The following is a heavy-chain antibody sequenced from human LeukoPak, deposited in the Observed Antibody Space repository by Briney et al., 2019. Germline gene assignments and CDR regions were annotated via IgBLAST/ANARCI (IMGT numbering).Heavy chain of an antibody. D-gene: IGHD5-24*01. J-gene: IGHJ5*02. V-gene: IGHV4-39*07. CDR1: GGSISSSTYL. CDR2: IYYSGST. Sequence: SETLSLTSTVSGGSISSSTYLWGWIRQPPGKGLEWIGTIYYSGSTYYTPSLKSRVPITVDTSKNQFSLRLSSVTAADTAVYYCARESLTWLQSRTSWFDPWGQGTLVTVSS. CDR3: ARESLTWLQSRTSWFDP.